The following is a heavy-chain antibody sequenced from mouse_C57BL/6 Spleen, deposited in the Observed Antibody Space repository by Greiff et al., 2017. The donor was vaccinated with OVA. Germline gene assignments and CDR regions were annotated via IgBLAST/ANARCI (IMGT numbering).Heavy chain of an antibody. CDR3: TNWDPHDYAMDY. J-gene: IGHJ4*01. CDR1: GYAFSSSW. CDR2: IYPGDGDT. V-gene: IGHV1-82*01. Sequence: VLLVESGPELVKPGASVKISCKASGYAFSSSWMNWVKQRPGKGLEWIGRIYPGDGDTNYNGKFKGKATLTADKSSSTAYMQLSSLTSEDSAVYCCTNWDPHDYAMDYWGQGTSVTVSS. D-gene: IGHD4-1*01.